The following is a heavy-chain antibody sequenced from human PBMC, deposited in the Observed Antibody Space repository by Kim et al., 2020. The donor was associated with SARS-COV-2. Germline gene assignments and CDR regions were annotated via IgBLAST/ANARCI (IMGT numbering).Heavy chain of an antibody. J-gene: IGHJ4*02. D-gene: IGHD6-19*01. Sequence: GGSLRLSCAASGFTFSSYEMNWVRQAPGKGLEWVSYISSSGSTIYYADSVKGRFTISRDNAKNSLYLQMNSLRAEDTAVYYCARASYSSGWYVSYWGQGTLGTVSS. CDR2: ISSSGSTI. CDR1: GFTFSSYE. CDR3: ARASYSSGWYVSY. V-gene: IGHV3-48*03.